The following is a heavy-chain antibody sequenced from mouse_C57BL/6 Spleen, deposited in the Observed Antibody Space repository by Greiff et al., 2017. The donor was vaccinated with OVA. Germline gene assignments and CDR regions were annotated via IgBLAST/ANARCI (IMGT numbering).Heavy chain of an antibody. V-gene: IGHV1-82*01. Sequence: QVQLKQSGPELVKPGASVKISCKASGYAFSSSWMNWVKQRPGKGLEWIGRIYPGDGDTNYNGKFKGKATLTADKSSSTAYMQLSSLTSEDSAVYFCAREGDGYYLYYYAMDYWGQGTSVTVSS. CDR3: AREGDGYYLYYYAMDY. CDR1: GYAFSSSW. J-gene: IGHJ4*01. D-gene: IGHD2-3*01. CDR2: IYPGDGDT.